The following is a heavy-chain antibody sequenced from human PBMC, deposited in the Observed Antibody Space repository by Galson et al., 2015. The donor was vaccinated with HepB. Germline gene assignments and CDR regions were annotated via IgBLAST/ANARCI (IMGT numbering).Heavy chain of an antibody. CDR3: TTEVRSTVTSDYYYYYMDV. Sequence: SLRLSCAASGFTFSNAWMSWVRQAPGKGLEWVGRIKSKTDGGTTDYAAPVKGRFAISRDDSKNTLYLQMNSLKTEDTAVYYCTTEVRSTVTSDYYYYYMDVWGKGTTVTVSS. CDR1: GFTFSNAW. D-gene: IGHD4-17*01. J-gene: IGHJ6*03. CDR2: IKSKTDGGTT. V-gene: IGHV3-15*01.